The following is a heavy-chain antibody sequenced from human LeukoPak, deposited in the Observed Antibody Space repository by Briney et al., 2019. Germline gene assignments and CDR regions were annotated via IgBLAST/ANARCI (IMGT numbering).Heavy chain of an antibody. J-gene: IGHJ6*02. CDR1: GGSVSSGSYY. CDR3: ASNIVVVPAAIRRYYYGMDV. D-gene: IGHD2-2*01. V-gene: IGHV4-61*01. Sequence: PSETLSLTCTVSGGSVSSGSYYWSWIRQPPGKGLEWIGYIYYSGSTNYNPSLKSRVTISVDTFRNQFSLKLSSVTAADTAVYYCASNIVVVPAAIRRYYYGMDVWGQGTTVTVSS. CDR2: IYYSGST.